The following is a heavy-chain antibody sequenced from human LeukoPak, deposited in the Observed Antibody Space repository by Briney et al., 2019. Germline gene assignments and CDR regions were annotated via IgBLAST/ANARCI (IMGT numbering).Heavy chain of an antibody. J-gene: IGHJ4*02. D-gene: IGHD5-12*01. V-gene: IGHV3-7*04. Sequence: GGSLRLSCAASGFTFSSYWMSWVRQAPGKGLEWVANIKQDGSGKYYVDSVKGRFTIPRDNAKNSLYLQMNSLRAEDTAVYYCARDQGDIVATIIPNPFDYWGQGTLVTVSS. CDR1: GFTFSSYW. CDR3: ARDQGDIVATIIPNPFDY. CDR2: IKQDGSGK.